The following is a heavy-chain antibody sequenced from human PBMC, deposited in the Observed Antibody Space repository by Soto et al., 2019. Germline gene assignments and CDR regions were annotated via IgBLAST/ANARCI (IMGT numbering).Heavy chain of an antibody. CDR3: AKDYRFWSTNSTPGTHFDY. V-gene: IGHV3-30*18. CDR2: ISYDGSNK. D-gene: IGHD3-3*01. J-gene: IGHJ4*02. Sequence: GGSLRLSCAASGFTFTSYAMHWVRQAPGKGLEGVAVISYDGSNKYYTDSVKGRFTISRDNSKKTLYLQINSLSTEDTAVYYCAKDYRFWSTNSTPGTHFDYWGQGTLVTVSS. CDR1: GFTFTSYA.